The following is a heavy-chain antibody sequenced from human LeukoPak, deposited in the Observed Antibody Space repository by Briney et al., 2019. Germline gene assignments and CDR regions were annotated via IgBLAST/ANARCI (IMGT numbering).Heavy chain of an antibody. CDR3: ASVLWFGGIFFDY. J-gene: IGHJ4*02. CDR2: ISRDSGTI. D-gene: IGHD3-10*01. CDR1: GFTFDDYA. V-gene: IGHV3-9*01. Sequence: PGGSLRLSCAASGFTFDDYAMHWVRQAPGKGLEWVSGISRDSGTIVYADSVKGRFTISRDNARNSLYLQMNSLRVEDTAVYYCASVLWFGGIFFDYWGQGTLVTVSS.